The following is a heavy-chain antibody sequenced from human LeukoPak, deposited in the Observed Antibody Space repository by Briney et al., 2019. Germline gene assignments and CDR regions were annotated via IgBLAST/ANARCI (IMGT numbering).Heavy chain of an antibody. Sequence: RSGGSLRLSCAASGFTFSSYDMHWVRHATGKGLEWVSAIGTAGDTYYPGSVKGRFTISRENAKNSLYLQMNSLRAGDTAVYYCARAGYGGYVHNYYYGMDVWGQGTTVTVSS. CDR1: GFTFSSYD. CDR3: ARAGYGGYVHNYYYGMDV. V-gene: IGHV3-13*01. J-gene: IGHJ6*02. D-gene: IGHD5-12*01. CDR2: IGTAGDT.